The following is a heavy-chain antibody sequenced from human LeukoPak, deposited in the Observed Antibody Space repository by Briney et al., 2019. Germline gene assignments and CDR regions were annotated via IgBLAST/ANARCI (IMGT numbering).Heavy chain of an antibody. Sequence: ASVKVSCKASGYIYKGYYIHWVRQAPGQGLEWMGWINPSNGGTNYAQKFRGRVTMTSDTSISTAYMDLTRLASDDTAVYYCAREAIAVVGTTIDSWGQGTLLTVSS. J-gene: IGHJ4*02. V-gene: IGHV1-2*02. CDR2: INPSNGGT. CDR1: GYIYKGYY. D-gene: IGHD1-26*01. CDR3: AREAIAVVGTTIDS.